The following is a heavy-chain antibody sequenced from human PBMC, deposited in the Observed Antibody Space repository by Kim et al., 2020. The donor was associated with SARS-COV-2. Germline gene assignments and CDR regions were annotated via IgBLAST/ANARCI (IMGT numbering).Heavy chain of an antibody. V-gene: IGHV4-4*02. CDR3: ATRHGYNPVGAFDI. CDR1: GGSISSSNW. D-gene: IGHD5-12*01. CDR2: IYHSGST. J-gene: IGHJ3*02. Sequence: SETLSLTCAVSGGSISSSNWWSWVRQPPGKGLEWIGEIYHSGSTNYNPSLKSRVTISVDKSKNQFSLKLSSVTAADTAVYYCATRHGYNPVGAFDIWGQGTMVTVSS.